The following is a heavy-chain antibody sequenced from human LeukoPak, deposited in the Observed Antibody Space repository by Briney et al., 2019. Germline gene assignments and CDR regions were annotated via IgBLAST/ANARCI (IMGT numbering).Heavy chain of an antibody. CDR2: INPSGGST. D-gene: IGHD1-26*01. CDR1: GYTFTSYY. CDR3: ARARGTIVGATKYYFDY. J-gene: IGHJ4*02. V-gene: IGHV1-46*01. Sequence: ASVKVYCKASGYTFTSYYMHWVRQAPGQGLEWMGIINPSGGSTSYAQKFQGRVTMTRDTSTSTVYMELSSLRSEDTAVYYCARARGTIVGATKYYFDYWGQGTLVTVSS.